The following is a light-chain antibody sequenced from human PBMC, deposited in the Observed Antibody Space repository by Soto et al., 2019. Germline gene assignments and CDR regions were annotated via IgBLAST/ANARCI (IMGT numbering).Light chain of an antibody. CDR1: QSVTSN. CDR3: QQYNNWPPRWT. CDR2: GAS. Sequence: EIVMTQSPATLSVSPGERATLSCRASQSVTSNLAWYQQKPGQAPRLLIYGASTRATGTPTRFSGGGSGTEFTLTISSLQSEDFAVYYCQQYNNWPPRWTFGQGTKVEIK. V-gene: IGKV3-15*01. J-gene: IGKJ1*01.